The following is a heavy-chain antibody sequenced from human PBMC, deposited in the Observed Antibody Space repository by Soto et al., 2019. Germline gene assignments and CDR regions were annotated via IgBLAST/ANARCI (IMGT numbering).Heavy chain of an antibody. V-gene: IGHV3-23*01. CDR2: ISGSGGST. CDR3: ARDRHIVVVPAAIDYYYGMDV. Sequence: EVQLLESGGGLVQPGGSLRLSCAASGFTFSSYAMSWVRQAPGKGLEWVSAISGSGGSTYYADSVKGRFTISRDNSKNTLYLQMNSLRAEDTAVYYCARDRHIVVVPAAIDYYYGMDVWGQGTTVTVSS. J-gene: IGHJ6*02. D-gene: IGHD2-2*01. CDR1: GFTFSSYA.